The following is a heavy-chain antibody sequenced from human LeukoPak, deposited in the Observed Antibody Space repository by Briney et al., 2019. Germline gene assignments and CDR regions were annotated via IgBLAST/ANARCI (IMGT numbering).Heavy chain of an antibody. D-gene: IGHD7-27*01. J-gene: IGHJ4*02. CDR1: GFTFSSYS. CDR3: AKDPWGSRVY. V-gene: IGHV3-21*06. Sequence: GGSLRLSCAASGFTFSSYSMNWVRQAPGKGLEWVASISGSGDDIYHADSLKGRFTISRDNAKNALYLQINSLRVDDTAVHYCAKDPWGSRVYWGQGTLVTVSS. CDR2: ISGSGDDI.